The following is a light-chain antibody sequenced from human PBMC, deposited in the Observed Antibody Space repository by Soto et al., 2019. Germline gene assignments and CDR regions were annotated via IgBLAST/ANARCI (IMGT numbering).Light chain of an antibody. J-gene: IGKJ1*01. V-gene: IGKV4-1*01. Sequence: DVVMTQSPDSLAVSLGERGTINCKSSQSVLNTSKNQSSLAWYQHKPGQPPKLLIYWASTRESGVPDRISGSGSGTDFTLTISSLQAEDVAVYFCQQYFNTPLTFGQGTKVEVK. CDR1: QSVLNTSKNQSS. CDR2: WAS. CDR3: QQYFNTPLT.